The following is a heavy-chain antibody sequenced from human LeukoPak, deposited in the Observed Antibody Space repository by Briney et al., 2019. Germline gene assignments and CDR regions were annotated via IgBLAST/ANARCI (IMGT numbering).Heavy chain of an antibody. CDR1: GGSISSSSYY. Sequence: SETLSLTCTVSGGSISSSSYYWGWIRQPPGKGLEWIGSIYYSGSTYYNPSLKSRVTISVDTSKNQFSLKLSSVTAADTAVYYCARAHYDSSVDYWGQGTLVTVSS. J-gene: IGHJ4*02. V-gene: IGHV4-39*07. D-gene: IGHD3-22*01. CDR3: ARAHYDSSVDY. CDR2: IYYSGST.